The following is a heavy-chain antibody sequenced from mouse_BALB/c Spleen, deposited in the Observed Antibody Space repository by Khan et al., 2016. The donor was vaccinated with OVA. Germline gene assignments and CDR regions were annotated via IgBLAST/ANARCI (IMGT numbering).Heavy chain of an antibody. CDR3: ARDGSRYNYAMDY. CDR2: ISYSGST. CDR1: GYSITSDYA. D-gene: IGHD2-3*01. J-gene: IGHJ4*01. Sequence: VQLKESGPGLVKPSQSLSLTCTVTGYSITSDYAWNWIRQFPGNNLEWMGYISYSGSTKYNPALKSRISITRDTSKKPFFLQLNSVTTEDTATYYCARDGSRYNYAMDYWGQGTSVTVSS. V-gene: IGHV3-2*02.